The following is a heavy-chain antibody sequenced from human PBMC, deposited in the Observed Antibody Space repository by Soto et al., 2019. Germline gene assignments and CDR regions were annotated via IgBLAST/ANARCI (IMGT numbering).Heavy chain of an antibody. CDR3: ARGDPADCSGGSCYYSGY. V-gene: IGHV4-34*01. Sequence: QVQLQQWGAGLLKPSETLSLTCAVYGGSFSGYYWSWIRQPPGKGLEWIGETNHSGSTNYNPSLKSRVTISVDTCRDPLSLKLSSVSAADTAVYYCARGDPADCSGGSCYYSGYSGQGTLVTVSS. D-gene: IGHD2-15*01. J-gene: IGHJ4*02. CDR1: GGSFSGYY. CDR2: TNHSGST.